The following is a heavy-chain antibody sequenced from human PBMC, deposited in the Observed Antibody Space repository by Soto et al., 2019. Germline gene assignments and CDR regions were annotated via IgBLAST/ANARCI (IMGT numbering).Heavy chain of an antibody. Sequence: GVSLRLSCAASGFTVSSNYMSWVRQAPGKGLEWVSVIYSGGSTYYADSVKGRFTISRDNSKNTLYLQMNSLRAEDTAVYYCARASPHHHDAFDIWGQGTMVTVSS. CDR2: IYSGGST. V-gene: IGHV3-66*01. CDR3: ARASPHHHDAFDI. J-gene: IGHJ3*02. D-gene: IGHD6-6*01. CDR1: GFTVSSNY.